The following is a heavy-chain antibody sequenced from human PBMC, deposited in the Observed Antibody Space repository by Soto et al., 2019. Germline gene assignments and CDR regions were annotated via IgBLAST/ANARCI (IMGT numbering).Heavy chain of an antibody. D-gene: IGHD2-15*01. CDR1: GFTFRSYG. J-gene: IGHJ6*02. V-gene: IGHV3-23*01. CDR2: ISGSGSAT. CDR3: AKDPIFCSGGSCYSVYGMDV. Sequence: QLLESGGGLVQPGGSLRLSCAVSGFTFRSYGMSWVRQAPGKGLEWVSAISGSGSATYYADSVKGRFTISRDNSKNTVYLQMNSLRAEVTAIYYCAKDPIFCSGGSCYSVYGMDVWGQGTTVTVSS.